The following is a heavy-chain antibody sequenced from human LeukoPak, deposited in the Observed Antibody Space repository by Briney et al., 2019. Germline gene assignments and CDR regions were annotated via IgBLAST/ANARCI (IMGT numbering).Heavy chain of an antibody. CDR3: AKPRTFYDILTVSFQQ. J-gene: IGHJ1*01. Sequence: PGGSLRLSCAASGFTFSSYDMHWVRQAPGKGLEWVAVISYDGGEQHYGDSVKGRFSISRDDSKSTIYLQMNSLTVEDTALYYCAKPRTFYDILTVSFQQWGQGTWVSVSS. V-gene: IGHV3-30*18. CDR1: GFTFSSYD. D-gene: IGHD3-9*01. CDR2: ISYDGGEQ.